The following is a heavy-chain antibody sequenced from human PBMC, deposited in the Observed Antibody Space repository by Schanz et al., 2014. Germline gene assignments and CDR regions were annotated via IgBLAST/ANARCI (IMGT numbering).Heavy chain of an antibody. Sequence: DVHLLESGGGLVQPGGSLRLSCAASEFTFSTDAMSWVRQAPGKGLEWLSVISASGGDTYYADSVKGRFTISRDNSKNTLYLQMKSLRAEDTAVYYCARVKYCTITRCYRTETEGIYYMDVWGKGTTXTVSS. CDR1: EFTFSTDA. CDR3: ARVKYCTITRCYRTETEGIYYMDV. V-gene: IGHV3-23*01. CDR2: ISASGGDT. J-gene: IGHJ6*03. D-gene: IGHD2-2*01.